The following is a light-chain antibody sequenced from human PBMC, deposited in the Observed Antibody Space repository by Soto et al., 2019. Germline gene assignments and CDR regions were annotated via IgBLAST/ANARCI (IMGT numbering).Light chain of an antibody. CDR2: RAS. Sequence: DIVMTQSPDSQAVSLGERATINCKSSQSVLYHSDNRNYLAWYQQKPGQPPKLLINRASTREFGVPDRFSGSGSGTDFTLTISSLQAEDVAVYYCQQFYSSPLTFGGGTKVEIK. J-gene: IGKJ4*01. CDR1: QSVLYHSDNRNY. CDR3: QQFYSSPLT. V-gene: IGKV4-1*01.